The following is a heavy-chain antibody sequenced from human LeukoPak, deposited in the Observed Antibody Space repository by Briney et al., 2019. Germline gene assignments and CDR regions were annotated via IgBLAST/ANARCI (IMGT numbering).Heavy chain of an antibody. V-gene: IGHV3-23*01. CDR2: ISGSGNNT. CDR1: GFTFSICA. Sequence: GGSLRLSCAASGFTFSICAMSWVRQAPGKGLEWVSAISGSGNNTYYADSVKGRFTISRDNSKNTLYLQMNSLRAEDTAVYYCAKDRVSRTTPSGFDYWGQGTLVTVSS. CDR3: AKDRVSRTTPSGFDY. D-gene: IGHD2-2*01. J-gene: IGHJ4*02.